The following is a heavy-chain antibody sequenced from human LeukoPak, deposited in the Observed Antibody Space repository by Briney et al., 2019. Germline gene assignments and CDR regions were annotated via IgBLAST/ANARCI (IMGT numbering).Heavy chain of an antibody. V-gene: IGHV3-48*01. Sequence: GGSLRLSCAASGFTLSSYSMNWVRHAPWKRLEWVSYISGGSSTIYNADSVKGRFTISRDNAKNLLYLLMDTPRAEDTAVYYCARVGSNQWLDYWGQGTLVTVSS. J-gene: IGHJ4*02. CDR3: ARVGSNQWLDY. CDR1: GFTLSSYS. D-gene: IGHD6-19*01. CDR2: ISGGSSTI.